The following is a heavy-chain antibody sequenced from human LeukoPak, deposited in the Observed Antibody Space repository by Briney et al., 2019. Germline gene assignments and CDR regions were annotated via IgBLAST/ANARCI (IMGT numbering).Heavy chain of an antibody. V-gene: IGHV3-20*04. CDR2: INWNGGST. CDR1: GFTFDDYG. Sequence: GGSLRLSCAASGFTFDDYGMSWGRQAPGKGLEWVSGINWNGGSTGYADSVKGRFTISRDNAKNSLYLQMNSLRAEDTALYYCARDVPFTMVRGPIGYWGQGTLVTVSS. J-gene: IGHJ4*02. D-gene: IGHD3-10*01. CDR3: ARDVPFTMVRGPIGY.